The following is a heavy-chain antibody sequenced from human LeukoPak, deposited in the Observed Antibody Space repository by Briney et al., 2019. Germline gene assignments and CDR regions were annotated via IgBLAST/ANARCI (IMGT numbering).Heavy chain of an antibody. CDR1: GASITAYY. Sequence: SETLSLTCTVSGASITAYYWSWIRQPPGKGLEWIGYVHYSGNTKYSSSLRSRVTTSVDTSRSQFSLKLNSVTAADTAAYYCARGVGCSGGTCYSVYWLDPWGQGTLVTVSS. CDR3: ARGVGCSGGTCYSVYWLDP. V-gene: IGHV4-59*01. D-gene: IGHD2-15*01. CDR2: VHYSGNT. J-gene: IGHJ5*02.